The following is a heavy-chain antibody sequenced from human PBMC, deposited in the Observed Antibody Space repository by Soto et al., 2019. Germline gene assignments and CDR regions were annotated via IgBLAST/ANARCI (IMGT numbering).Heavy chain of an antibody. CDR3: TTASGLDSGYSSSWYSYYYYYGMDV. Sequence: PGGSLRLSCAASGFTFSNAWMSWVRQAPGKGLEWVGRIKSKTDGGTTDYAAPVKGRFTISRDDSKNTLYLQMNSLKTEDTAVYYCTTASGLDSGYSSSWYSYYYYYGMDVRGQGTTVTVSS. CDR1: GFTFSNAW. V-gene: IGHV3-15*01. D-gene: IGHD6-13*01. J-gene: IGHJ6*02. CDR2: IKSKTDGGTT.